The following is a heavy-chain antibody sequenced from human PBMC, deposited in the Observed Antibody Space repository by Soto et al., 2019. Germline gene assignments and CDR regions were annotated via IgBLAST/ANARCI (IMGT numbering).Heavy chain of an antibody. CDR1: NGSITSGGYY. J-gene: IGHJ4*02. CDR2: IYPSGST. CDR3: ARMSGTYYVPDY. Sequence: QGQLQESGPRLVEASQTLSLTCTVSNGSITSGGYYWSLIRQPPGKRLEWIGYIYPSGSTFYSPSLQSRLTMSVDTSKNQFSLTLSSVTAADTAVYHCARMSGTYYVPDYWGQGTPVTVSS. D-gene: IGHD1-26*01. V-gene: IGHV4-31*03.